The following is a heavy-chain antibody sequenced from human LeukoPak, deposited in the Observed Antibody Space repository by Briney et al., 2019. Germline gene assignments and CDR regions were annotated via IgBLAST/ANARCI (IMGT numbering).Heavy chain of an antibody. CDR2: ISYDGSNK. Sequence: GGSLRLSCAASGFTFSSYAMHWVRQAPGKGLEWVAVISYDGSNKYYADSVKGRFTISRDNSKNTLFLQMNSLRAEDTAVYYCARAKVRSSGWLDAFDIWGQGTMVTVSP. CDR3: ARAKVRSSGWLDAFDI. J-gene: IGHJ3*02. D-gene: IGHD6-19*01. V-gene: IGHV3-30-3*01. CDR1: GFTFSSYA.